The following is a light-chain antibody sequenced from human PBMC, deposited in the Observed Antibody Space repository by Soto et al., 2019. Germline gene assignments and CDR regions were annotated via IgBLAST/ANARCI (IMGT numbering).Light chain of an antibody. CDR1: ESISGW. CDR3: QQYETFSGT. V-gene: IGKV1-5*01. J-gene: IGKJ1*01. CDR2: DAS. Sequence: DIQMTQSPSTLSISVGDRVTITCRASESISGWLAWYQQKPGMAPKVLIYDASALPRGVPSRFSGSGSGTKFTLTIASLQPDDFATYYCQQYETFSGTFGPGTKVEI.